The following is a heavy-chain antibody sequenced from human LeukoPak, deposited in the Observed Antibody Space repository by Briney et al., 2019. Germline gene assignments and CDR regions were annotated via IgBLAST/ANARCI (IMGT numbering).Heavy chain of an antibody. Sequence: TETLSLTCAVYGGSFSGYYWSWIRQPPGKGLEWIGEINHSGSTNYNPSLKSRVTISVDTSKNQFSLKLSSVTAADTAVYYCARAPLYYDFWSGSRFDPWGQGTLVTVSS. J-gene: IGHJ5*02. V-gene: IGHV4-34*01. CDR1: GGSFSGYY. CDR2: INHSGST. CDR3: ARAPLYYDFWSGSRFDP. D-gene: IGHD3-3*01.